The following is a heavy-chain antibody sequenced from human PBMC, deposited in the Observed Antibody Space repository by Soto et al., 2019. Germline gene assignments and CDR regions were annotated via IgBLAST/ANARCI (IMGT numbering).Heavy chain of an antibody. V-gene: IGHV3-11*04. D-gene: IGHD6-13*01. CDR1: GFTFSDYY. CDR2: ISSSGSTI. CDR3: AKDLVPPPGIAAAGLDY. Sequence: GGSLRLSCAASGFTFSDYYMSWIRQAPGKGLEWVSYISSSGSTIYYADSVKGRFTISRDNSKNTLYLQMNSLRAEDTAVYYCAKDLVPPPGIAAAGLDYWGQGTLVTVSS. J-gene: IGHJ4*02.